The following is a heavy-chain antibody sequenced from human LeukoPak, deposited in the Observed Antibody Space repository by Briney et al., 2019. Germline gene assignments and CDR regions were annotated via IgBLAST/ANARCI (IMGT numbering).Heavy chain of an antibody. V-gene: IGHV4-28*05. CDR3: ARKRSRITYFDD. J-gene: IGHJ4*02. CDR1: GYSIRSDNW. CDR2: VYYSGSI. D-gene: IGHD2-2*01. Sequence: SETLSLTCDVSGYSIRSDNWWGWIRQPPGKGLEWIGYVYYSGSIYSNPSLKIRVTMSVDASRNQFSLKLTSVTPEDTAVYYCARKRSRITYFDDWGQGTLVTVSS.